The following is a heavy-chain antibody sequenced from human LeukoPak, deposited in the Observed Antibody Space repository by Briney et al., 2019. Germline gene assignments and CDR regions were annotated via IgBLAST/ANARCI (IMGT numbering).Heavy chain of an antibody. Sequence: GGSLRLSCAASGFTFDDYAFHWVRQAPGKGLEWVSGISWNSGNIGYADSVKGRFTISRDNSKNTLYLQMNSLRAEDTAVYYCAKSSYCSSTSCYQESDYWGQGTLVTVSS. D-gene: IGHD2-2*01. V-gene: IGHV3-9*01. CDR3: AKSSYCSSTSCYQESDY. J-gene: IGHJ4*02. CDR2: ISWNSGNI. CDR1: GFTFDDYA.